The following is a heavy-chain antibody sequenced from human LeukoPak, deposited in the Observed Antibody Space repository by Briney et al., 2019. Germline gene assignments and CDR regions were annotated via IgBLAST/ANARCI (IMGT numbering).Heavy chain of an antibody. J-gene: IGHJ5*02. Sequence: PSETLSLTCAVSGGSISSGGYSWSWIRQPPGKGLEWIGYIYHSGSTYYNPSLKSRVTISVDRSKNQFSLKLSSVTAADTAVYYCARGSVTMVRGVRGNWFDPWGQETLVTVSS. D-gene: IGHD3-10*01. CDR3: ARGSVTMVRGVRGNWFDP. V-gene: IGHV4-30-2*01. CDR2: IYHSGST. CDR1: GGSISSGGYS.